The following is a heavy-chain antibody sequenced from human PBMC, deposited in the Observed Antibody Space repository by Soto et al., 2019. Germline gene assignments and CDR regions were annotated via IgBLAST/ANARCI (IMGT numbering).Heavy chain of an antibody. Sequence: QGQLVESGGGVVRPGGSLKIYCEASGVSIRGYGMHWVRQVPGRGLEWVAVVSEDGTVQRYLDAVKGRFYISRDNPKNTVFLQMYRLSTEDTAIYFCGKEFQRELHAFYLWGQGTVVTVSS. CDR1: GVSIRGYG. CDR3: GKEFQRELHAFYL. V-gene: IGHV3-30*18. J-gene: IGHJ4*03. D-gene: IGHD3-10*01. CDR2: VSEDGTVQ.